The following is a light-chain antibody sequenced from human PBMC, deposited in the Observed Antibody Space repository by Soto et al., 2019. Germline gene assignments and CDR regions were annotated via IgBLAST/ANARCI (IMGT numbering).Light chain of an antibody. CDR2: GAS. CDR1: QSVSSSY. Sequence: IVWTQSPGTLSLSPGERATLSCRAIQSVSSSYLAWYPQKPGQAPRLLIYGASSRATGIPDRFSGSGSGTDFTLTISRLEPEDFAVYYCQQYGSSSWTFGQGTKV. CDR3: QQYGSSSWT. J-gene: IGKJ1*01. V-gene: IGKV3-20*01.